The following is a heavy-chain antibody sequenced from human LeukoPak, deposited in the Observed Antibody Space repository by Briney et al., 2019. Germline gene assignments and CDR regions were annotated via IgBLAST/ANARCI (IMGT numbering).Heavy chain of an antibody. J-gene: IGHJ3*02. CDR2: IYYSGST. D-gene: IGHD2-2*01. V-gene: IGHV4-59*12. CDR3: ARDRCNSTTCASRGAFDI. Sequence: SETLSLTCTVSGGSISSYYWSWIRQPPGKGLEWIGYIYYSGSTYYNPSLKSRVTISVDTSKNQFSLKLSSVTAADTAVYYCARDRCNSTTCASRGAFDIWGQGTMVTVSS. CDR1: GGSISSYY.